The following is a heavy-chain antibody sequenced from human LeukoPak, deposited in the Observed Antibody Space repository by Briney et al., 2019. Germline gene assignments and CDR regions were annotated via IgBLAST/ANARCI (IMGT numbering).Heavy chain of an antibody. V-gene: IGHV3-21*01. Sequence: GGSLRLSCAASGFTFSTYSMNWVRQAPGKGLEWVSSISSSSSYIYYADSVKGRATISRDNAENSLYLQMNSLRAEDTAVYYCARGYYDTLTGPDYWGQGTLVTVSS. CDR3: ARGYYDTLTGPDY. CDR2: ISSSSSYI. D-gene: IGHD3-9*01. J-gene: IGHJ4*02. CDR1: GFTFSTYS.